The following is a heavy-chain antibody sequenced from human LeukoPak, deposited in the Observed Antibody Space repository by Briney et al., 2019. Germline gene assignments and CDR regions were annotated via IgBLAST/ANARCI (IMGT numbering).Heavy chain of an antibody. Sequence: SETLSLTCTVSGGSISSSSYYWGWIRQPPGKGLEWIGSIYYSGSTYYNPSLKSRVTISVDTSKNQFSLKLSSVTAADTAVYYCARESPSKTDAWIQLWRYYYYYMDVWGKGTTVTISS. CDR2: IYYSGST. CDR3: ARESPSKTDAWIQLWRYYYYYMDV. CDR1: GGSISSSSYY. V-gene: IGHV4-39*07. D-gene: IGHD5-18*01. J-gene: IGHJ6*03.